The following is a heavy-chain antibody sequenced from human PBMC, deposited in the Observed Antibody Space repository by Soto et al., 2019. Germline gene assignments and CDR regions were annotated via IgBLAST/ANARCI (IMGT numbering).Heavy chain of an antibody. CDR3: VSSAFGESLSPPNYNYYYALDV. CDR1: GASVTRSRYY. V-gene: IGHV4-39*01. Sequence: SETLSLTCTVSGASVTRSRYYWGWVRQSPGKGLEGIGNIYDSGSTSYYNPSVKSRVTMSVDPSKSRFSLNLGSVTAADTALYFCVSSAFGESLSPPNYNYYYALDVWGQGTAVTVSS. J-gene: IGHJ6*02. D-gene: IGHD3-10*01. CDR2: IYDSGSTS.